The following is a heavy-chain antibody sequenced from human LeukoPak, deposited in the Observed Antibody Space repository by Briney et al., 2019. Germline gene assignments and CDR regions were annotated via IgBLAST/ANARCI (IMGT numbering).Heavy chain of an antibody. Sequence: PSETLSLTCAVSGGSISSSNWWSWVRQPPEKGLEWSGEIYHSGSTNNTPSLKSRVTISVAKSKNQFSLKRTSVTAAAPAWYSGARALGFGESDSFHISGQAPMLTVPS. CDR2: IYHSGST. D-gene: IGHD3-10*01. CDR1: GGSISSSNW. CDR3: ARALGFGESDSFHI. J-gene: IGHJ3*02. V-gene: IGHV4-4*02.